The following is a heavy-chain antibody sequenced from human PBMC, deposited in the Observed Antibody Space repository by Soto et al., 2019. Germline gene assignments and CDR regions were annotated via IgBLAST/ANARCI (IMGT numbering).Heavy chain of an antibody. Sequence: EVQLVESGGGLVQPGGSLKLSCAGSGFTFSGSALHWVRQASGKGLEWVGRIRSKANSYATAYAASVKGRFTISRDDSKNTAYLQMNSLKTEDTAVYYCTRHTFDYSGSYSSWFDPWGQGILVTVSS. CDR2: IRSKANSYAT. D-gene: IGHD1-26*01. CDR3: TRHTFDYSGSYSSWFDP. J-gene: IGHJ5*02. V-gene: IGHV3-73*01. CDR1: GFTFSGSA.